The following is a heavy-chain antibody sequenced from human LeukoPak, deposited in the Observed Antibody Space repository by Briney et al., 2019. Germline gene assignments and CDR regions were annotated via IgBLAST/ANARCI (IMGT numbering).Heavy chain of an antibody. Sequence: GGSLRLSCAASGFTFSSYWMHWVRQAPGKGLVWVSRINSDGSSTSYADSVKGRFTISRDNAKNTLYLQMNSLRAEDTAVYYCAREGNVLRFLEWLPQNYYYYYGMDVWGQGTTVTVSS. V-gene: IGHV3-74*01. CDR2: INSDGSST. J-gene: IGHJ6*02. CDR1: GFTFSSYW. D-gene: IGHD3-3*01. CDR3: AREGNVLRFLEWLPQNYYYYYGMDV.